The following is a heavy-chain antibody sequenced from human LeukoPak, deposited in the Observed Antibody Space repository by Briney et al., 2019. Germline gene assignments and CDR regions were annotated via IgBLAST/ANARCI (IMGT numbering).Heavy chain of an antibody. D-gene: IGHD4-23*01. CDR3: ARGPIVLTSLVKKEPVDH. J-gene: IGHJ4*02. CDR2: INHSGST. CDR1: GGSCSGYF. V-gene: IGHV4-34*01. Sequence: SETLSLTCAVYGGSCSGYFWSWIRQPPGEGLEWIGEINHSGSTNYNPSLKSRVTISVDTSKNQFSLKLSSVTAADTAVYYCARGPIVLTSLVKKEPVDHWGQGTLVTVSS.